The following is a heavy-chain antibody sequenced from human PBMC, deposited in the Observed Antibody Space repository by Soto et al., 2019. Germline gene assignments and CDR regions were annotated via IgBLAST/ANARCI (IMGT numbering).Heavy chain of an antibody. D-gene: IGHD3-10*01. CDR1: GGTFSSYT. J-gene: IGHJ4*02. V-gene: IGHV1-69*02. Sequence: QVQLVQSGAEVKKPGSSVKVSCKASGGTFSSYTISWVRQAPGQGLEWMGSIIPILGIANYAQKFQGRVTITADKSTSTAYMELSSLRSEDTAVYYCALLWFGELLLDYWGQGTLVTVSS. CDR3: ALLWFGELLLDY. CDR2: IIPILGIA.